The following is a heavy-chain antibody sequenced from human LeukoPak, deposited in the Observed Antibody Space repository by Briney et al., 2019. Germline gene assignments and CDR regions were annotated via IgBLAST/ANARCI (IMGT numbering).Heavy chain of an antibody. D-gene: IGHD3-9*01. Sequence: GGSLRLSCAASGFTFSSYVMSWVRQAPGKGLEGVSYINHNGKTIYYADSVKGRFTISRDNAKNSLYLRMNSLRDEDTAVYYCARDNDWAFDYWGQGTLVTVSS. J-gene: IGHJ4*02. CDR3: ARDNDWAFDY. CDR2: INHNGKTI. CDR1: GFTFSSYV. V-gene: IGHV3-48*02.